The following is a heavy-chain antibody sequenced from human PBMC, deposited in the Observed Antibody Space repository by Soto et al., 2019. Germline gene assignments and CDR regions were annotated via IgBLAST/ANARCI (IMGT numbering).Heavy chain of an antibody. J-gene: IGHJ6*02. CDR3: ARGGYSSTWSNLLDRSGLDV. CDR2: IVPLFRTT. D-gene: IGHD6-13*01. V-gene: IGHV1-69*06. CDR1: GGTFSSYA. Sequence: RASVKVSCKTSGGTFSSYAISWVRQAPGQGLEWMGGIVPLFRTTNYAQKFQGRVTITADTSTYTAYMELSGLRSGDTAVYYCARGGYSSTWSNLLDRSGLDVWGQGTTVTVSS.